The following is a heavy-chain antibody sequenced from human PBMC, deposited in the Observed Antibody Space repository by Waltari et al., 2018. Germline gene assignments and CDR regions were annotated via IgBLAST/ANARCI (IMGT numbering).Heavy chain of an antibody. CDR3: AKKKSKAVVIAIDY. Sequence: EVQLLESGGGLVQPGGSLRLSCAASGFTFSSYAMSWVRQAPGKGLEWVSAISGSGGSTYYADSVKGRFTISRDKSKNTLYLQMNSLRAEDTAVYYCAKKKSKAVVIAIDYWGQGTLVTVSS. CDR2: ISGSGGST. D-gene: IGHD2-21*01. J-gene: IGHJ4*02. V-gene: IGHV3-23*01. CDR1: GFTFSSYA.